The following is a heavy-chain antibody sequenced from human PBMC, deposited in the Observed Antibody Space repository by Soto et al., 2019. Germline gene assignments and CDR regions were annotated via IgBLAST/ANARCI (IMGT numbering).Heavy chain of an antibody. V-gene: IGHV2-5*02. D-gene: IGHD1-20*01. J-gene: IGHJ4*02. CDR3: AHSRNRITEDAQVGDFDY. CDR2: IYWDDDE. CDR1: GFSLTTDGVG. Sequence: QITLKESGPTLVKPTQTLTLTCNFSGFSLTTDGVGVGWVRQPPGGALEWLSLIYWDDDERYSPSLKTRLTITKDPSKNQVDLIMTNMDPVDTATYYCAHSRNRITEDAQVGDFDYWGQGILVTVSS.